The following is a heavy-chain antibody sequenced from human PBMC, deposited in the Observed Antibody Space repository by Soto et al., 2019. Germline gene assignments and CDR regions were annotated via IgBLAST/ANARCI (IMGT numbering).Heavy chain of an antibody. D-gene: IGHD4-4*01. CDR3: ARGGGTTVTTSSDFDY. Sequence: SETLYLTCTVTGGSISSYYWSWIRQPPGKGLEWIGYIYYSGSTNYNPSLKSRVTISVGTSKNQFSLKLSSVTAADTAVYYCARGGGTTVTTSSDFDYWGQGTLVTVS. CDR1: GGSISSYY. J-gene: IGHJ4*02. CDR2: IYYSGST. V-gene: IGHV4-59*01.